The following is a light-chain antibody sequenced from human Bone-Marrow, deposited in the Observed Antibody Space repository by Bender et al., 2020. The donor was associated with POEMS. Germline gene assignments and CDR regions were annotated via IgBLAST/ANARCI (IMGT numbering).Light chain of an antibody. V-gene: IGLV1-44*01. CDR1: SSNIGAHA. CDR3: AVWDDRLNGWV. CDR2: SSH. J-gene: IGLJ3*02. Sequence: QSVLTQPPSASGTPGQRVTISCSGVSSNIGAHAVNWYQHLPGTAPKLLIYSSHRRPSEVPDRFSGSRSGTSASLAIGGLQSEDEADYYCAVWDDRLNGWVFGGGTKLTVL.